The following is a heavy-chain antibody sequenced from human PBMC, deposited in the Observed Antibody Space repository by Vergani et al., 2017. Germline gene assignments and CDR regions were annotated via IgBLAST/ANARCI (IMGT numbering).Heavy chain of an antibody. D-gene: IGHD3-10*01. CDR2: INPNSGGT. J-gene: IGHJ4*02. CDR1: GYTFTGYY. CDR3: ARTLKDEGSPHGRYLDY. V-gene: IGHV1-2*02. Sequence: QVQLVQSGAEVKKPGASVKVSCKASGYTFTGYYMHWVRQAPGQGLEWMGWINPNSGGTNYAQKFQGRVTMTRDTSISTAYMELSRLRSDDTAVYYCARTLKDEGSPHGRYLDYWGQGTLVTVSS.